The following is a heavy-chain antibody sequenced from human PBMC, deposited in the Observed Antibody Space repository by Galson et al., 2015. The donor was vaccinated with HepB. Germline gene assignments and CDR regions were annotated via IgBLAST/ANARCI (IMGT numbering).Heavy chain of an antibody. Sequence: TLSLTCAVYGGSFSGYYWSWIRQPPGKGLEWIGYIYYSGSTFYNPSLKSRVTISVDTSKNQFSLKLSSVTAADMAVYYCARDGTESSLWFDPWGQGTLVTVSS. V-gene: IGHV4-34*09. J-gene: IGHJ5*02. CDR2: IYYSGST. CDR3: ARDGTESSLWFDP. CDR1: GGSFSGYY. D-gene: IGHD1-26*01.